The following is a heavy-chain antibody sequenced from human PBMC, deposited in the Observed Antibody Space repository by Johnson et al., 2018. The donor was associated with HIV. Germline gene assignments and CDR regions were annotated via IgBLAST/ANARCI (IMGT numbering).Heavy chain of an antibody. J-gene: IGHJ3*02. CDR2: ISYDGSNK. D-gene: IGHD6-6*01. CDR3: ARDSSNSFRFEMYAFDI. V-gene: IGHV3-30*04. Sequence: VQLVESGGGVVQPGRSLRLSCAASGFTFSSYAMHWVRQAPGKGLEWVAVISYDGSNKYYADSVKGRFTISRDNAKNSLYLQMNSLRAEDTAVYYCARDSSNSFRFEMYAFDIWGQGTMVTVSS. CDR1: GFTFSSYA.